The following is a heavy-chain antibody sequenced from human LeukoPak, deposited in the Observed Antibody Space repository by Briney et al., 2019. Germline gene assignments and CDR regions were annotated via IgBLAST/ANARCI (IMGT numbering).Heavy chain of an antibody. CDR3: AKDGGEYGEFDY. CDR2: ISGSGGST. Sequence: GGSLRLSCAASGFTFSSYAMSWVRQAPGKGLEWVSAISGSGGSTYYADSVKGRFTISRDNSKNTLYLQMNSLRAEDTAAYYCAKDGGEYGEFDYWGQGTLVTVSS. D-gene: IGHD3-16*01. V-gene: IGHV3-23*01. J-gene: IGHJ4*02. CDR1: GFTFSSYA.